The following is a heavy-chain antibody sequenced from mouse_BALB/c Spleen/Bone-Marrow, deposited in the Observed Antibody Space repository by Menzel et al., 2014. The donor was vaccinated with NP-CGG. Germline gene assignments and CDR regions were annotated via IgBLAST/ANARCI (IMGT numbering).Heavy chain of an antibody. CDR1: GYAFSFYW. CDR3: ARAGLSTDY. D-gene: IGHD1-1*01. CDR2: IYPGDGDT. Sequence: QVQLQQSGAELVRPGSSVKISCKTSGYAFSFYWMNWVKQRPGQGLEGIGQIYPGDGDTNYNGKFKGKATLTADTSSGTAYMQLSSLTSEDSAVYFCARAGLSTDYWGQGTSLTVSS. J-gene: IGHJ2*02. V-gene: IGHV1-80*01.